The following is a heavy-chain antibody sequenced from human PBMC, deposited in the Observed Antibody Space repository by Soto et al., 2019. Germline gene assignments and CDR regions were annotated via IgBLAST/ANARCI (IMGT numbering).Heavy chain of an antibody. Sequence: QVQLVQSGAEVKKPGSSVKVSCKASGGTFSSYAICWVRQAPGQGLEWMGGIIPIFGTANYAQKFQGRVTITADESTSTAYMVLSSLRSEDTAVYYCARDVVATDFWWFDPWGQGTPVSVSS. CDR2: IIPIFGTA. CDR3: ARDVVATDFWWFDP. V-gene: IGHV1-69*12. D-gene: IGHD2-21*02. CDR1: GGTFSSYA. J-gene: IGHJ5*02.